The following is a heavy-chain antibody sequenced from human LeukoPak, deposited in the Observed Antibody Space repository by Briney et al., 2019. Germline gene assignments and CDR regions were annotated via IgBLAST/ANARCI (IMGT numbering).Heavy chain of an antibody. J-gene: IGHJ3*02. Sequence: GGSLRLSCAASGFTFSSYAMSWVRQAPGKGLEWVSSISSSSSYIYYADSVKGRFTISRDNAKNSLYLQMNSLRAEDTAVYYCAREGSQRWLQAFDIWGQGTMATVSS. CDR3: AREGSQRWLQAFDI. V-gene: IGHV3-21*01. D-gene: IGHD5-24*01. CDR1: GFTFSSYA. CDR2: ISSSSSYI.